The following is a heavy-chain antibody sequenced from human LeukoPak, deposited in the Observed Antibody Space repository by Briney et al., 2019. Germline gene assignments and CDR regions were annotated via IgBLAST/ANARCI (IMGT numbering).Heavy chain of an antibody. J-gene: IGHJ6*02. V-gene: IGHV3-23*01. CDR3: AREAAAGTRFYYYYGMDV. D-gene: IGHD6-13*01. CDR2: ISGSGGST. CDR1: GFTFSSYA. Sequence: GGSLRLSCAASGFTFSSYAMSWVRQAPGKGLEWVSAISGSGGSTYYADSVKGRFTISRDNAKNTLYLQMNSLRAEDTAVYYCAREAAAGTRFYYYYGMDVWGQGTTVTVSS.